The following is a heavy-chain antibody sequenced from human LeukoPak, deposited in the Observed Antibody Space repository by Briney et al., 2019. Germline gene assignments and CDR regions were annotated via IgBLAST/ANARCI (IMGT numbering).Heavy chain of an antibody. CDR3: ATPTFYYDSGDYYFHY. CDR1: GGSFSGYY. CDR2: INHSGST. J-gene: IGHJ4*02. Sequence: SETLSLTCAVYGGSFSGYYWSWIRQPPGKGLEWIGEINHSGSTNYNPSLKSRVTISVDTSKNQFSLKLSSVTAADTAVYYCATPTFYYDSGDYYFHYWGQGTLVTVSS. V-gene: IGHV4-34*01. D-gene: IGHD3-10*01.